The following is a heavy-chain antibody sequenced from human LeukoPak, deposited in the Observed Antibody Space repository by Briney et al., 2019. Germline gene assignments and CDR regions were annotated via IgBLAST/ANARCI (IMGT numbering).Heavy chain of an antibody. V-gene: IGHV1-18*01. CDR3: ARDEWSRSVAVAATRTFFDF. Sequence: ASVKVSCKASGYTFTSYGISWVRQAPGQGLEWMGWISAYNDNTNYAQKLQGRVTMTTDTSTSTAYMELRSLRSDDTAVYYCARDEWSRSVAVAATRTFFDFWGQGTLVTVSS. D-gene: IGHD2-15*01. CDR2: ISAYNDNT. CDR1: GYTFTSYG. J-gene: IGHJ4*02.